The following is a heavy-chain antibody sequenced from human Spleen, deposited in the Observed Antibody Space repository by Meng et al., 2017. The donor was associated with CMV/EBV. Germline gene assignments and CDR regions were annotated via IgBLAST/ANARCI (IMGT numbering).Heavy chain of an antibody. CDR1: GYSFTSYW. V-gene: IGHV5-51*01. Sequence: KGSGYSFTSYWIDWVRQMPGKGLEWMGIIYPDDSDTRYSPSFQGQVTISADKSISTAYLQWSSLKASDTAMYYCVRRDIDYYYGMDVWGQGTTVTVSS. CDR2: IYPDDSDT. CDR3: VRRDIDYYYGMDV. J-gene: IGHJ6*02.